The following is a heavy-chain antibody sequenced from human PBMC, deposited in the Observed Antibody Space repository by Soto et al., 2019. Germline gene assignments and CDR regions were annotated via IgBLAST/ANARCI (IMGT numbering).Heavy chain of an antibody. CDR2: IRGSGDRT. CDR1: GFTFSSYA. J-gene: IGHJ6*02. Sequence: EVQLVESGGGLVQPGGSLRLSCAASGFTFSSYARSWVRQAPGKGLEWVSVIRGSGDRTYYADSVKGRFTISRDNSKNTLYMQMNTLRAEDTAVYYCAKQHGPGTPYYSAMDVWGHGTTVTVSS. D-gene: IGHD1-1*01. CDR3: AKQHGPGTPYYSAMDV. V-gene: IGHV3-23*04.